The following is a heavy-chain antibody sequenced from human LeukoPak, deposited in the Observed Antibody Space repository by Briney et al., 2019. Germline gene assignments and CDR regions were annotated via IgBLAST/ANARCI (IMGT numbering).Heavy chain of an antibody. CDR2: INPNSGGT. CDR3: ARKIPCYCSSTSCYTYFDY. Sequence: ASVKVSCKASGYTFTGYYMHWVRQAPGQGLEWMGWINPNSGGTNYAQKFQGRVTMTRDTSISTAYMELSRLRSDDTAVYYCARKIPCYCSSTSCYTYFDYWGQGTLVTVSS. CDR1: GYTFTGYY. J-gene: IGHJ4*02. D-gene: IGHD2-2*02. V-gene: IGHV1-2*02.